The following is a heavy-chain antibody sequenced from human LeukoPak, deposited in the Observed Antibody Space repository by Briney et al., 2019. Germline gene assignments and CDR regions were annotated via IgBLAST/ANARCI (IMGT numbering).Heavy chain of an antibody. V-gene: IGHV4-39*01. Sequence: SETLSLTCTVSGGSISSSAYYWGWLRQPPGTGLEWIGSIFHSRSTNYNPSLKSRVTIAVDTSKNQFSLKLSSVTAADTAVYYCARQWSNFWSDHWGQGTLVTVSS. D-gene: IGHD3-3*01. CDR2: IFHSRST. CDR3: ARQWSNFWSDH. J-gene: IGHJ4*02. CDR1: GGSISSSAYY.